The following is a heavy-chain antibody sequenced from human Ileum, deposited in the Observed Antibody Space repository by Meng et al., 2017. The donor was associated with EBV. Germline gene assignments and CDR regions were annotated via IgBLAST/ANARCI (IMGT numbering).Heavy chain of an antibody. CDR2: AYYTGST. V-gene: IGHV4-39*07. J-gene: IGHJ4*02. CDR1: GDSVSGRNYS. D-gene: IGHD1-1*01. Sequence: QLQLQGSGPGLGKPSKPLSLTCAVAGDSVSGRNYSWGWIRKAPGKGLEWIGTAYYTGSTSYNPSLKSRVTISVDTSKSQLSLKVDSVTAADTAIYFCARDHGSSNWFYYWGQGTLVTVSS. CDR3: ARDHGSSNWFYY.